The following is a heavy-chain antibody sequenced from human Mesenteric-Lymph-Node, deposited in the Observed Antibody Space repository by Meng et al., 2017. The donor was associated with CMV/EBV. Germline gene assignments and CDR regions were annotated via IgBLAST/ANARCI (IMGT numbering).Heavy chain of an antibody. Sequence: SETLSLTCTVSGGSISSGDYYWSWIRQPPGKGLEWIGYIYYSGSTYYNPSLKSRVTISVDTSKNQFSLKLSSVTAADTAVYYCARGGIAYCSSTSCYEEYFQHWGQGTLVTVSS. CDR2: IYYSGST. V-gene: IGHV4-30-4*02. D-gene: IGHD2-2*01. CDR1: GGSISSGDYY. CDR3: ARGGIAYCSSTSCYEEYFQH. J-gene: IGHJ1*01.